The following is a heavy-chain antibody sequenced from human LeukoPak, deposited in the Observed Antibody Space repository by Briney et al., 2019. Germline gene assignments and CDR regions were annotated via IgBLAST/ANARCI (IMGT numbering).Heavy chain of an antibody. J-gene: IGHJ3*02. CDR2: IKQDGSEK. CDR1: GFTFSSYW. CDR3: ARGSGSYYFDAFDI. Sequence: GGSLRLSCAASGFTFSSYWMSWVRQAPGKGLEWVANIKQDGSEKYYVDSVKGRFTISRDNVKNSLYLQMNSLRAEDTAVYYCARGSGSYYFDAFDIWGQGTMVTVSS. D-gene: IGHD1-26*01. V-gene: IGHV3-7*04.